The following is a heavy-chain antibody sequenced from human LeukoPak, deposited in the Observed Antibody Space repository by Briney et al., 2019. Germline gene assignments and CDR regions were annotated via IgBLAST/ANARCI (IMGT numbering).Heavy chain of an antibody. CDR3: AKVAGRYCSSTSCHGHFDY. Sequence: GGSLRLSCAASGFTFSSYAMSWVRQAPGKGLEWVAVISYDGSNKYYADSVKGRFTISRDNSKNTLYLQMNSLRAEDTAVYYCAKVAGRYCSSTSCHGHFDYWGQGTLVTVSS. V-gene: IGHV3-30*18. J-gene: IGHJ4*02. CDR1: GFTFSSYA. D-gene: IGHD2-2*01. CDR2: ISYDGSNK.